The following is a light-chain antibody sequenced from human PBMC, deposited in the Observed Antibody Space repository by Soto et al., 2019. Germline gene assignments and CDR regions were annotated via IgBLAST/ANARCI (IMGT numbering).Light chain of an antibody. J-gene: IGKJ2*01. CDR1: QSVSSY. V-gene: IGKV3-11*01. CDR2: DAS. Sequence: EIVLTQSPATLSLSPGERATLSCRASQSVSSYIAWYQQKPGQAPRLLIYDASNRATGIPARFSGSGSGTDFTLTISSLEPEDFAVYYCQQRSNWPPMYSFGQGTKLAIK. CDR3: QQRSNWPPMYS.